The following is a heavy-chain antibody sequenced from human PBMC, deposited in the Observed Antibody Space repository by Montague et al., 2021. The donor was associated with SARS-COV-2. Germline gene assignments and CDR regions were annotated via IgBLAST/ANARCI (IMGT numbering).Heavy chain of an antibody. J-gene: IGHJ5*02. V-gene: IGHV4-39*07. CDR3: ARRPYYYDSSGQFDP. Sequence: SETLSLTCTVSGGSISSSTYYWGWIRQPPGKGLEWIASIYYSGSTYFNPSLKSRVAISIDTSKNQFSLKLSSVTGADTAVYYCARRPYYYDSSGQFDPWGQGVLVTVSS. CDR1: GGSISSSTYY. D-gene: IGHD3-22*01. CDR2: IYYSGST.